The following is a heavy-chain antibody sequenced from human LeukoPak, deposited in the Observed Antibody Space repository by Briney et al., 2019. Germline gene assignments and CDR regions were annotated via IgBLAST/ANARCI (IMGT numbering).Heavy chain of an antibody. Sequence: PPETPCVTCTVSGGSMSSYYWTWIRQPAGKGLEWIGRMYTGGDTNYNPSLKSRVTLSVDTSKNQFSLMLSSVTAADTAVYYCARSISWYSYFDYWGRGNLDPVSS. D-gene: IGHD6-13*01. CDR1: GGSMSSYY. CDR3: ARSISWYSYFDY. J-gene: IGHJ4*02. V-gene: IGHV4-4*07. CDR2: MYTGGDT.